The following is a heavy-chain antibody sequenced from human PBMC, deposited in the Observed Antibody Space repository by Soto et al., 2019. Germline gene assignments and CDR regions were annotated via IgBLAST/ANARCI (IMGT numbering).Heavy chain of an antibody. V-gene: IGHV1-8*01. J-gene: IGHJ4*02. D-gene: IGHD3-10*01. Sequence: QVQQVQSGAELKKPGASVKVSYKASGYTFSNYDMNWVRQATGQGPEWIGWVNPNNGDTGYAQKCQGRVTLTTDIPTTTAYMELTSLRSEDTAIYYCAKVSRKGSAIDFDYWGQGTLITVSS. CDR1: GYTFSNYD. CDR2: VNPNNGDT. CDR3: AKVSRKGSAIDFDY.